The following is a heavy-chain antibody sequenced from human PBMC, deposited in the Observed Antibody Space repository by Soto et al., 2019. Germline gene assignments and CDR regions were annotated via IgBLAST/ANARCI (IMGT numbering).Heavy chain of an antibody. CDR2: IIPIFGTA. CDR3: ARVVEDIVVVPAARTLNWFDP. V-gene: IGHV1-69*13. D-gene: IGHD2-2*01. Sequence: SVKVSCKASGGTFSSYAISWVRQAPGQGLEWMGGIIPIFGTANYAQKFQGRVTITADESTSTAYMELSSLRSEDTAVYYCARVVEDIVVVPAARTLNWFDPWGQGTLVTVSS. CDR1: GGTFSSYA. J-gene: IGHJ5*02.